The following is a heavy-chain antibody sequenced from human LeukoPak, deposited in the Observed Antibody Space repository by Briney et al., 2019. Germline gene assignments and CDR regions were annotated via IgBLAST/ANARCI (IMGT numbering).Heavy chain of an antibody. Sequence: SETLSLTCTVSGGSISSYYWSWIRQPPGKGLEWIGYIYYSGSTNYNPSLKSRVTISVDTSKNQFSLKLSSVTAADTAVYYCAGSSMVRGVNFDYWGQGTLVTVSS. V-gene: IGHV4-59*12. CDR2: IYYSGST. D-gene: IGHD3-10*01. J-gene: IGHJ4*02. CDR1: GGSISSYY. CDR3: AGSSMVRGVNFDY.